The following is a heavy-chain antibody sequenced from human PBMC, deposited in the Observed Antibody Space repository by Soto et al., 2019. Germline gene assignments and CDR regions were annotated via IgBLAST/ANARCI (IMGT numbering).Heavy chain of an antibody. Sequence: QVQLQESGPGLVKPSETLSLTCTVSGGSISSYYWSWIRQPPGKGLEWIGYSYYSGGTNYNPSLKSRVTISVATSKNQFPLKLSSVTAADTAVYYCARTQGSGPNWYFDLWGRGTLVTVSS. V-gene: IGHV4-59*08. CDR3: ARTQGSGPNWYFDL. J-gene: IGHJ2*01. CDR2: SYYSGGT. CDR1: GGSISSYY.